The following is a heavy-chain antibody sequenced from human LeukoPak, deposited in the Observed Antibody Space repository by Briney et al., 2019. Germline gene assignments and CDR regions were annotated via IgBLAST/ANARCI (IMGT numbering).Heavy chain of an antibody. D-gene: IGHD6-13*01. CDR3: ARANRYSSSWYEGFDY. CDR2: IIPYNGNT. CDR1: GYTFTSYG. V-gene: IGHV1-18*04. J-gene: IGHJ4*02. Sequence: ASVKVSCKASGYTFTSYGISWERQAPGQGLEWMGSIIPYNGNTNYAQKLQDRVTMTTDTSTSTAYMDLRSLRSDDTAIYFCARANRYSSSWYEGFDYWGQGTLVTVSS.